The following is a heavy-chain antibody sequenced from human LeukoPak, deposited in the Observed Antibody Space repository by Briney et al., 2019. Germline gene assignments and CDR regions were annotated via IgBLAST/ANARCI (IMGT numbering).Heavy chain of an antibody. J-gene: IGHJ6*02. CDR2: ISYDGSNK. D-gene: IGHD2-2*01. CDR3: ARDVVVPAAYTKGWYYYYYGMDV. V-gene: IGHV3-30-3*01. Sequence: PGGSLRLSCAASGFTFSSYAMHWVRQAPSKGLEWVAVISYDGSNKYYADSVKGRFTISRDNSKNTLYLQMNSLRAEDTAVYYCARDVVVPAAYTKGWYYYYYGMDVWGQGTTVTVSS. CDR1: GFTFSSYA.